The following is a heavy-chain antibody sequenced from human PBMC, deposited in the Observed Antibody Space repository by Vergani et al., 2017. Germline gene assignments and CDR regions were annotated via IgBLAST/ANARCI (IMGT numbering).Heavy chain of an antibody. Sequence: EVQLVQSGAEVKKPGESLKISCKGSGYSFTSYWIGWVRQMPGKGLEWMGIIYPGDSDTRYSPSFQGQVTISADKSISTAYLQWSSLKASDTAMYYCARHRSRGWELLDAFDIWGQGTMVTVSS. J-gene: IGHJ3*02. V-gene: IGHV5-51*01. CDR3: ARHRSRGWELLDAFDI. CDR1: GYSFTSYW. D-gene: IGHD1-26*01. CDR2: IYPGDSDT.